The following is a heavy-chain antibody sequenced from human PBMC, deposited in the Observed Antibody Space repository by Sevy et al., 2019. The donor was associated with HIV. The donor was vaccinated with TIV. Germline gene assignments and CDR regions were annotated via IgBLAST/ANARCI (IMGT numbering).Heavy chain of an antibody. J-gene: IGHJ4*02. Sequence: GGSLRLSCTTSGFTFGDYAMNWVRQAPGKGLEWVAFIKSKAQGGTIDHAASVKGRFTISRDDSKSIAYLEMNNLKIEDSAVYYCTGWSGGQSIFDYWGQGTLVTVSS. CDR2: IKSKAQGGTI. V-gene: IGHV3-49*04. D-gene: IGHD3-3*01. CDR1: GFTFGDYA. CDR3: TGWSGGQSIFDY.